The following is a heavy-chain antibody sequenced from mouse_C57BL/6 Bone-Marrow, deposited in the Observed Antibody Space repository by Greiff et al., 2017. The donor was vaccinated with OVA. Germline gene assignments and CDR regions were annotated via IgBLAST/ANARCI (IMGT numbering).Heavy chain of an antibody. Sequence: QVQLQQPGAELVRPGTSVKLSCKASGYTFTSYWMHWVKQRPGQGLEWIGVIDPSDSYTNYNQKFKGKATLTVDTSSSTAYMQLSSLTSEDSADYYCAKYGDSYYFDYWGQGTTLTVSS. CDR3: AKYGDSYYFDY. CDR1: GYTFTSYW. J-gene: IGHJ2*01. CDR2: IDPSDSYT. V-gene: IGHV1-59*01. D-gene: IGHD2-12*01.